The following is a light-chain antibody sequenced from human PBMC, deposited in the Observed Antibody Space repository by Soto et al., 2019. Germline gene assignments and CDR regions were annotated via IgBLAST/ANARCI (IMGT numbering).Light chain of an antibody. CDR2: SAS. CDR3: QQYNNRPWA. CDR1: QSVRSN. V-gene: IGKV3-15*01. J-gene: IGKJ1*01. Sequence: EIVMTQSPATLSVSPGERAALSCRASQSVRSNLAWFQQKPGQAPRLLIYSASTRAPGIPARFSGSGSGTEVTLTISSLQSEDFAVYYCQQYNNRPWAFGQGTKVEIK.